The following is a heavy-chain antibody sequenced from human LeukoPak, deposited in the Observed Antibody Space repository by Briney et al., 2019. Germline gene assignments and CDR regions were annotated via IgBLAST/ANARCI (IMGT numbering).Heavy chain of an antibody. CDR3: ARLTERRVPYSGYERYWFDP. D-gene: IGHD5-12*01. V-gene: IGHV4-38-2*01. CDR2: IYHSGST. J-gene: IGHJ5*02. CDR1: GYSISSGYY. Sequence: KPSETLSLTCAVSGYSISSGYYWGWIRQPPGKGLEWIGSIYHSGSTYYNPSLKSRVTISVDTSKNQFSRKLSSVTAAHTAVYYCARLTERRVPYSGYERYWFDPWGQGTLVTVSS.